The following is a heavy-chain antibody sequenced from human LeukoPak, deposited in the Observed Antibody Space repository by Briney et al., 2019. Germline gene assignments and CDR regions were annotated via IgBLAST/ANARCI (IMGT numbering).Heavy chain of an antibody. D-gene: IGHD3-22*01. V-gene: IGHV4-61*09. J-gene: IGHJ4*02. Sequence: SETLSLTCTVSGDSINSGNNYWSWIRQPAGKGPEWIGHIYSSGTTNYNPSLKSRVTMSVDTSKNQFSLKLTSVTAADTAVYYCAREAGSYDSSGYYSLYYSFDYWGQGTLVTVSS. CDR1: GDSINSGNNY. CDR3: AREAGSYDSSGYYSLYYSFDY. CDR2: IYSSGTT.